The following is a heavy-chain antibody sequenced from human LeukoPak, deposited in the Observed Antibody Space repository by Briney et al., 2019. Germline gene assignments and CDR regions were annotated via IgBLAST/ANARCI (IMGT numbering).Heavy chain of an antibody. CDR3: ARDQPPTDYYDSSGYPPFDY. J-gene: IGHJ4*02. V-gene: IGHV1-8*01. D-gene: IGHD3-22*01. Sequence: ASVKVSCKASGYTFTSYDINWVRQATGQGLEWMGWMNPNSGNTGYAQKFQGRVTMTRNTSISTAYMELSSLRSEDTAVYYCARDQPPTDYYDSSGYPPFDYWGQGTLVTVSS. CDR1: GYTFTSYD. CDR2: MNPNSGNT.